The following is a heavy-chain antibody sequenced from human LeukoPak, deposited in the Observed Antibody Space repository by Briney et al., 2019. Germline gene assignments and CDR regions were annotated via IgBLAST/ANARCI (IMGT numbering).Heavy chain of an antibody. Sequence: PSETLSLTCTVSGGSISSYYWSWIRQPPGKGLEWIGYIYYSGSTNYNPSLKSRVTISVDTSKNQFPLKLSSVTAADTAVYYCARDGDENWFDPWGQGTLVTVSS. CDR3: ARDGDENWFDP. CDR2: IYYSGST. CDR1: GGSISSYY. V-gene: IGHV4-59*01. J-gene: IGHJ5*02. D-gene: IGHD2-21*02.